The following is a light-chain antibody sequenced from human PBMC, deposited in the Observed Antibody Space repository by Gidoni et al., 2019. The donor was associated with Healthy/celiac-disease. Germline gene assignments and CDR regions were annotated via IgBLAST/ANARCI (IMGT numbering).Light chain of an antibody. V-gene: IGKV3-11*01. J-gene: IGKJ2*04. CDR3: QQRSNWPRS. Sequence: EIVLTQSPATLSLSPGERATLSCRASQSVSSYLAWYQQKPGQAPRLLIYDASNRATGIPARFSGSGSGIDFTLTISSLEPEDFAVYYCQQRSNWPRSFGQXAKLEIK. CDR1: QSVSSY. CDR2: DAS.